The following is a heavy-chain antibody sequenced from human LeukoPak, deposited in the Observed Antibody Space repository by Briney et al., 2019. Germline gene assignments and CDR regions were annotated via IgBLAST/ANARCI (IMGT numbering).Heavy chain of an antibody. V-gene: IGHV6-1*01. D-gene: IGHD6-13*01. CDR2: TYYRSRWYN. CDR1: GDSVSSNSAA. J-gene: IGHJ4*02. CDR3: PRVPEKQYLAFDS. Sequence: SQTLSLTCAISGDSVSSNSAAWNWIRQSPSRGLEWLGRTYYRSRWYNTHALPVKSRITINPATTKTQFYRQLNSATPEDTAVYSGPRVPEKQYLAFDSWGQGTLVTVSS.